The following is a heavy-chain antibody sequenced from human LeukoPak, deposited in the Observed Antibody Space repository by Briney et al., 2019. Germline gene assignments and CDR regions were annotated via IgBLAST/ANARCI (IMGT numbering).Heavy chain of an antibody. CDR1: GGSFSGYY. CDR2: IYYSGTT. D-gene: IGHD4-17*01. J-gene: IGHJ5*02. CDR3: ARDNDDGDYVGWFDP. Sequence: SETLSLTCAVYGGSFSGYYWSWLRQSPGKGLEWIGYIYYSGTTYYSPSLKSRLTISLDTSKNHLSLKLTSVTAADTAIYYCARDNDDGDYVGWFDPWGQGTLVTVSS. V-gene: IGHV4-30-4*01.